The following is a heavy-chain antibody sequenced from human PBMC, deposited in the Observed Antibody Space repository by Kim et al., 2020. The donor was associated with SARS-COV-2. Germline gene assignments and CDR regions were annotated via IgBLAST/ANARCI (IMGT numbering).Heavy chain of an antibody. CDR3: ARVPSGWGSSWFPDNWYFDL. V-gene: IGHV3-7*04. Sequence: RFTISRDNAKNSLYLQMNSLRAEDTAVYYCARVPSGWGSSWFPDNWYFDLWGRGTLVTVSS. J-gene: IGHJ2*01. D-gene: IGHD6-13*01.